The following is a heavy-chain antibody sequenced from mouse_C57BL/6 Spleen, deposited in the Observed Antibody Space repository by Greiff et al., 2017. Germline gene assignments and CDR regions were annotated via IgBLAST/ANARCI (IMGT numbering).Heavy chain of an antibody. J-gene: IGHJ3*01. CDR2: ISSGSSTI. CDR3: AGKYLSWFAY. CDR1: GFTFSDYG. Sequence: EVMLVESGGGLVKPGGSLKLSCAASGFTFSDYGMHWVRQAPEKGLEWVAYISSGSSTIYYADTVKGRFTISRDNAKKTLFLQMTSLRSEDTAMYYCAGKYLSWFAYWGQGTLVTVSA. D-gene: IGHD1-3*01. V-gene: IGHV5-17*01.